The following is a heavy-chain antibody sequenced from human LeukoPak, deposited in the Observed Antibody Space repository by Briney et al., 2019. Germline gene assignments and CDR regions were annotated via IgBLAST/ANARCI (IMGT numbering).Heavy chain of an antibody. J-gene: IGHJ4*02. V-gene: IGHV3-9*01. CDR3: ASSVSRGYSYGYSPK. CDR1: GFTFDDYA. CDR2: ISWNSGSI. Sequence: GGSLRLSCAASGFTFDDYAMHWVRQAPGKGLEWVSGISWNSGSIGYADSVKGRFTISRDNAKNSLYLQMNSLRAEDTALYYCASSVSRGYSYGYSPKWGQGTLVTVSS. D-gene: IGHD5-18*01.